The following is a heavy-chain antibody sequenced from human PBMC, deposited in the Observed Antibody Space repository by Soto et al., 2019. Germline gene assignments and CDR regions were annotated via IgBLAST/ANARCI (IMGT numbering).Heavy chain of an antibody. Sequence: QLQLQESGPGLVKPSETLSLTCTVSGGSISSSSYYWGWIRQPPGKGLEWFGSIYYSGSTYYNPSLKSRVTMSVDTSKNQFSLKLSSVTAADTAVYYCARHVDFDGEPVRFDYWGQGTLVTVSS. J-gene: IGHJ4*02. CDR2: IYYSGST. CDR3: ARHVDFDGEPVRFDY. D-gene: IGHD3-10*01. V-gene: IGHV4-39*01. CDR1: GGSISSSSYY.